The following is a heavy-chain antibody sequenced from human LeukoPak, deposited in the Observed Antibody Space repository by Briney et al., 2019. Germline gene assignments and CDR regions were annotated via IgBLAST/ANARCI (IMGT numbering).Heavy chain of an antibody. J-gene: IGHJ6*03. CDR2: VHYSGST. Sequence: SETLSLTCNVSGGSISTSSYYWGWIRQPLGKGLEWIGSVHYSGSTYYNPPLKSRVTISVDTSKTQFSLRLSSVTAADTVIYYCARHWLRGAAKPGYMDVWGKGTTVTVSS. CDR1: GGSISTSSYY. CDR3: ARHWLRGAAKPGYMDV. V-gene: IGHV4-39*01. D-gene: IGHD5-18*01.